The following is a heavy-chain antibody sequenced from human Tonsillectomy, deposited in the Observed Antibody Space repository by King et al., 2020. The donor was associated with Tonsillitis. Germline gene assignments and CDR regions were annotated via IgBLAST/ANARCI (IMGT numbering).Heavy chain of an antibody. CDR3: AREPTPFIAAAGLYYFDY. J-gene: IGHJ4*02. CDR2: VTPIFGSA. Sequence: VQLVESGAEVKKPGSSVKVSCKASGGTFNSSAISCVRQAPCQGLEWMGGVTPIFGSAHYAQKFQGRDTITADKSTRTAYMELSSLRSEDTAVYYCAREPTPFIAAAGLYYFDYWGQGTLVTVSS. D-gene: IGHD6-13*01. V-gene: IGHV1-69*06. CDR1: GGTFNSSA.